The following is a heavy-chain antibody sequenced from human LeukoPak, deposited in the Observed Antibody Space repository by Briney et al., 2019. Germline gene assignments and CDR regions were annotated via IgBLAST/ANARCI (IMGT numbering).Heavy chain of an antibody. CDR2: MVGSGVTT. J-gene: IGHJ4*02. V-gene: IGHV3-23*01. CDR1: GFTFSRYW. Sequence: PGGSLRLSCAASGFTFSRYWMSWVRQAPGKGREWVSGMVGSGVTTDYADSVKGRFTISRDNSKNTLSLHMNGLRVEDTAIYYCARDERWIQFNYWGQGTLVTVSS. D-gene: IGHD5-18*01. CDR3: ARDERWIQFNY.